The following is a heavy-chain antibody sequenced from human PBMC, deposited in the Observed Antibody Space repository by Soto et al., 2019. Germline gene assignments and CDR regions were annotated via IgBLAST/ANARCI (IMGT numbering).Heavy chain of an antibody. CDR3: ARVQYSGNDLKLAVDI. CDR2: IHAGNGYT. J-gene: IGHJ3*02. Sequence: QVQLVQSGAQVKKPGASVKVSCKASGYTFTLYTIHWVRQAPGQRLEWMGWIHAGNGYTKYSQHFQGRVTITRDTSASTVYMEMSSLTSEDTGVFYCARVQYSGNDLKLAVDIWGQATTVTVSS. D-gene: IGHD5-12*01. CDR1: GYTFTLYT. V-gene: IGHV1-3*01.